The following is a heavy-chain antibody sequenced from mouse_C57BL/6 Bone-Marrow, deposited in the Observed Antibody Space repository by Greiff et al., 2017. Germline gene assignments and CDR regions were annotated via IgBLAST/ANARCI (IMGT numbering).Heavy chain of an antibody. CDR3: ARADSNYPFAY. V-gene: IGHV3-1*01. Sequence: EVHLVESGPGMVKPSQSLSLTCTVTGYSITSGYDWHWIRHFPGNKLEWMGYISYSGSTNYNPSLKSRISITHDTSKNHFFLKLNSVTTEDTATYYCARADSNYPFAYWGQGTLVTVSA. CDR1: GYSITSGYD. CDR2: ISYSGST. J-gene: IGHJ3*01. D-gene: IGHD2-5*01.